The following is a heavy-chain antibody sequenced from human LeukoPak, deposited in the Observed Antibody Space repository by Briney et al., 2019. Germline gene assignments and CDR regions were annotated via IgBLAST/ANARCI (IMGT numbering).Heavy chain of an antibody. D-gene: IGHD6-6*01. V-gene: IGHV4-34*01. CDR2: INHSGST. CDR3: ASTRDYYYGMDV. J-gene: IGHJ6*02. Sequence: PSETLSLTCAVYGGSFSGYYWSWIRQPPGKGLEWIGEINHSGSTNYNPSLKSRVTISVDTSKNQFSLKLSSVTAADTAVYYCASTRDYYYGMDVWGQGTTVTVSS. CDR1: GGSFSGYY.